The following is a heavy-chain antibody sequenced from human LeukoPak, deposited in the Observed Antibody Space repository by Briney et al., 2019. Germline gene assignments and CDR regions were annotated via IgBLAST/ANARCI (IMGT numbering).Heavy chain of an antibody. CDR2: IRYDGSNK. J-gene: IGHJ4*02. CDR1: GSTFSNFG. D-gene: IGHD3-9*01. V-gene: IGHV3-30*02. CDR3: ANGPHYNILTGFYKVRSHLDF. Sequence: PGGSLRLSCAASGSTFSNFGMHWVRQAPGKGLEWVAFIRYDGSNKHYADSVRGRFTISRDNSKNTLHLQMNSLRAEDTAVYYCANGPHYNILTGFYKVRSHLDFWGQGTLVTVSS.